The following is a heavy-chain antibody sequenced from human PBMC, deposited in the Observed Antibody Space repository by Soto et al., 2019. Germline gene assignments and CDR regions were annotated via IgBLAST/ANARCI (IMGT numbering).Heavy chain of an antibody. J-gene: IGHJ6*02. D-gene: IGHD5-18*01. V-gene: IGHV3-9*01. CDR3: AKDLAMGDYYYGMDV. CDR1: GFTFDDYA. Sequence: GGSLRLSCAASGFTFDDYAMHWVRQAPGKGLEWVSGISWNSGSIGYADSVKGRFTISRDNAKNSLYLQMNSLRAEDTALYYCAKDLAMGDYYYGMDVWGQGTTVTV. CDR2: ISWNSGSI.